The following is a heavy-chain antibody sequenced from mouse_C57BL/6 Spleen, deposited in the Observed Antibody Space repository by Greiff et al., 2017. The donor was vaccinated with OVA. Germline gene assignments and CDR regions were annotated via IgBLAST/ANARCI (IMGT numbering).Heavy chain of an antibody. CDR2: IDPSDSYT. CDR3: ARWGTAQATY. CDR1: GYTFTSYW. V-gene: IGHV1-69*01. D-gene: IGHD3-2*02. Sequence: VQLQQPGAELVMPGASVKLSCKASGYTFTSYWMHWVKQRPGQGLEWIGEIDPSDSYTNYNQKFKGKSTLTVDKSSSTAYMQLSSLTSEDSAVYYCARWGTAQATYWGQGTTLTVSS. J-gene: IGHJ2*01.